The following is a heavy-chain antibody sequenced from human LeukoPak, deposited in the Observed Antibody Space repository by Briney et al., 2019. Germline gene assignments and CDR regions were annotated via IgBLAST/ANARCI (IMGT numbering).Heavy chain of an antibody. V-gene: IGHV3-21*01. D-gene: IGHD3-10*01. CDR3: AKAGSGWFGELLYEIGYFDY. CDR1: GFTFSSYS. CDR2: ISSSSSYI. J-gene: IGHJ4*02. Sequence: GESLRLSCAASGFTFSSYSMNWVRQAPGKGLEWVSYISSSSSYIYYADSVKGRFTISRDNSKDTLYPQMNSLRAEDTAVYYCAKAGSGWFGELLYEIGYFDYWGQGTLVTVSS.